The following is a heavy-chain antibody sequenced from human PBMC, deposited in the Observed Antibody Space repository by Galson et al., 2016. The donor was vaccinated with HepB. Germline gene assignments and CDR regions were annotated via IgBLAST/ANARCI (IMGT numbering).Heavy chain of an antibody. CDR2: TRNRRNSFIT. CDR3: VRWVSGDADY. Sequence: SLRLSCAASGYTSSAHYMDWVRQATGKGLEWVGRTRNRRNSFITEYAASVRGRFTISRDDSKNSVYRQMTSLKTEDTAVYYCVRWVSGDADYWGQGALVTVSS. CDR1: GYTSSAHY. D-gene: IGHD7-27*01. J-gene: IGHJ4*02. V-gene: IGHV3-72*01.